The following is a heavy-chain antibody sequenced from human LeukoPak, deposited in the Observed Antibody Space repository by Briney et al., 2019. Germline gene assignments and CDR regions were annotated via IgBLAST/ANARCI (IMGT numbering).Heavy chain of an antibody. V-gene: IGHV3-9*01. D-gene: IGHD6-13*01. Sequence: GGSLRLSRAASGFTFDDYAMLWVRQAPGKGLEWVSGISWNSGSIGYADSVKGRFTISRDNAKNSLYLQMNSLRAEDTALYYCAKATSPDSSSWYVFDYWGQGTLVTVSS. CDR3: AKATSPDSSSWYVFDY. CDR1: GFTFDDYA. J-gene: IGHJ4*02. CDR2: ISWNSGSI.